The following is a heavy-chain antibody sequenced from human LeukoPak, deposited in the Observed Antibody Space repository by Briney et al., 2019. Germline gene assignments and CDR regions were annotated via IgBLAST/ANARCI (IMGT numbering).Heavy chain of an antibody. D-gene: IGHD3-22*01. CDR3: ARDQPYYFDSSGLDAFDI. J-gene: IGHJ3*02. CDR1: GYTFINYG. Sequence: ASVKVSCKASGYTFINYGISWVRQAPGQGLEWMGWISVYNGNTNYAQKLQGRVTMTTDTSTSTAYMELRSLRSDDTAVYYCARDQPYYFDSSGLDAFDIWGQGTMVTVSS. V-gene: IGHV1-18*01. CDR2: ISVYNGNT.